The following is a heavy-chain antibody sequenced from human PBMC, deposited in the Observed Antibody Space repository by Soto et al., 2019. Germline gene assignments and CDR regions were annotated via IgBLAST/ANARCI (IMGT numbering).Heavy chain of an antibody. CDR1: GFTFSSYG. CDR3: AKGLYYYGSGSYYPGPGDY. D-gene: IGHD3-10*01. CDR2: ISYDGSNK. V-gene: IGHV3-30*18. J-gene: IGHJ4*02. Sequence: PGGSLILSCAASGFTFSSYGMHWVRQAPGKGLEWVAVISYDGSNKYYADSVRGRFTISRDNSKNTLYLQMNSLRAEDTAVYYCAKGLYYYGSGSYYPGPGDYWGQGTLVTVSS.